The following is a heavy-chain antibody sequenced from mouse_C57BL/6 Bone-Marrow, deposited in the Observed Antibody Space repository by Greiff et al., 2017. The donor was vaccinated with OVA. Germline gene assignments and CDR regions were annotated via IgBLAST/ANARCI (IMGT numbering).Heavy chain of an antibody. CDR2: IYPRSGNT. Sequence: QVQLKQSGAELARPGASVKLSCKASGYTFTSYGISWVKQRTGQGLEWIGEIYPRSGNTYYNEKFKGKATLTADKSSSTAYMELRSLTSEDSAVYFCARGYGSSYGAMDYWSQGTSVTVSS. D-gene: IGHD1-1*01. J-gene: IGHJ4*01. CDR3: ARGYGSSYGAMDY. CDR1: GYTFTSYG. V-gene: IGHV1-81*01.